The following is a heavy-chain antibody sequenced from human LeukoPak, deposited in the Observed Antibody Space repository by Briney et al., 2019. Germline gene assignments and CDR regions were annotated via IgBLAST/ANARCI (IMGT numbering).Heavy chain of an antibody. Sequence: GASVKVSCKASGYTFTSYAMHWVRQAPGQRLEWMGWINAGNGNTKYSQKFQGRVTITRDTSASTAYMELSSLRSEDTAVYYCARDSLYCSCTSCYAAYYYGMDVWGQGTTVTVSS. CDR3: ARDSLYCSCTSCYAAYYYGMDV. J-gene: IGHJ6*02. CDR1: GYTFTSYA. D-gene: IGHD2-2*01. CDR2: INAGNGNT. V-gene: IGHV1-3*01.